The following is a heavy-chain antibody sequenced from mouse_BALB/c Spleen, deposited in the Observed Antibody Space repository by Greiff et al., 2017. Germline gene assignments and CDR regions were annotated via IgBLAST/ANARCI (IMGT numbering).Heavy chain of an antibody. CDR1: GYSITSGYY. V-gene: IGHV3-6*02. J-gene: IGHJ4*01. D-gene: IGHD3-2*01. CDR3: ARGRDSSGYAMDY. Sequence: ESGPGLVKPSQSLSLTCSVTGYSITSGYYWNWIRQFPGNKLEWMGYISYDGSNNYNPSLKNRISITRDTSMNQFFLKLNSVTTEDTATYYCARGRDSSGYAMDYWGQGTSVTVSS. CDR2: ISYDGSN.